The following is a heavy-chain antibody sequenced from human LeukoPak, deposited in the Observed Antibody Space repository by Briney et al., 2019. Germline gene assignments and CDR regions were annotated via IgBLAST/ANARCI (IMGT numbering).Heavy chain of an antibody. D-gene: IGHD3-22*01. Sequence: GASPKISCKGSGYSFTSYWIGCVRQMPGKGLQWLVVIYHGVSDTRYSPSFQGQVTIPADTSISTAYLQWSSLKASDTAIYYCARQGYYDSSGYYWGQGTLVTVSS. CDR2: IYHGVSDT. CDR1: GYSFTSYW. V-gene: IGHV5-51*01. J-gene: IGHJ4*02. CDR3: ARQGYYDSSGYY.